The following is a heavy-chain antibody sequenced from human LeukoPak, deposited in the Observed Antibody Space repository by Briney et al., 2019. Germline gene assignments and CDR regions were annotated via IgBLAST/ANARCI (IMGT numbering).Heavy chain of an antibody. V-gene: IGHV4-30-2*01. D-gene: IGHD5-18*01. Sequence: SQTLSLTCAVSGGSISSGGYSWSWIRQPPGKGLEWIGYIYHSGSTYYNPSLKSRVTISVDRSKNQFSLKLSSVTAADTAVYYCARGPYSYGHGGLFDWGQGTLVTVSS. CDR2: IYHSGST. J-gene: IGHJ4*02. CDR1: GGSISSGGYS. CDR3: ARGPYSYGHGGLFD.